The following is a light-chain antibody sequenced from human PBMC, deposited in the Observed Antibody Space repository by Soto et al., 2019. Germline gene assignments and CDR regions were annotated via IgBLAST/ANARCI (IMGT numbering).Light chain of an antibody. Sequence: EIVMTPAPATMSLSPGSIATLSCRASQSVSSNLAWYHQKPGKAPRLLIYGASNWASGIPDRFSGSGSGTDFTLTISRLEPEDFAVYYCQQRSNWTLTFGGGTKVDIK. J-gene: IGKJ4*01. V-gene: IGKV3-11*01. CDR3: QQRSNWTLT. CDR1: QSVSSN. CDR2: GAS.